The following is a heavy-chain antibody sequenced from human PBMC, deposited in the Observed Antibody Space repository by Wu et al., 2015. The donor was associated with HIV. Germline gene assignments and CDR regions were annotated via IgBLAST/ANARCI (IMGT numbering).Heavy chain of an antibody. D-gene: IGHD3-3*01. CDR1: GGSISSGDYY. V-gene: IGHV4-30-4*08. J-gene: IGHJ2*01. CDR2: IYYSGST. Sequence: QVQLQESGPGLVRPSQTLSLTCTVSGGSISSGDYYWSWIRQPPGKGLEWIGYIYYSGSTYYNPSLKSRVTISVDTSKNQFSLKLSSVTAADTAVYYCARVWDDFWSGYGYWYFDLWGRGTLVTVSS. CDR3: ARVWDDFWSGYGYWYFDL.